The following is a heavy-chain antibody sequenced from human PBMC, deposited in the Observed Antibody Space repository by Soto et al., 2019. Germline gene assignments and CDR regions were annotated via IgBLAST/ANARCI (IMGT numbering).Heavy chain of an antibody. D-gene: IGHD3-3*01. CDR2: ISAYNGNT. CDR3: ARTLNEWLWGLE. Sequence: QVKLVQSGGEVKKPGASVKISCKASGYTFSSYGISWVRKAPGQGLEWMGWISAYNGNTNYAHKFQGRVTMTTDTSTSTAYMELRSLRSDDTAIYYCARTLNEWLWGLEWGQGTLVTVSA. V-gene: IGHV1-18*01. J-gene: IGHJ4*02. CDR1: GYTFSSYG.